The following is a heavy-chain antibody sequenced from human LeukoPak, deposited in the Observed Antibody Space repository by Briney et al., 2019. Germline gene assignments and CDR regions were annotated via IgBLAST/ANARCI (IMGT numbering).Heavy chain of an antibody. V-gene: IGHV3-21*01. J-gene: IGHJ4*02. CDR1: GFTFSVYS. CDR2: ISFSSDYI. D-gene: IGHD3-10*01. CDR3: VRDWTRGDPSDY. Sequence: PGGSLRLSCTASGFTFSVYSMTWVRQAPGKGLEWVSSISFSSDYIYYADSVKGRFTISRDDAKNSLFLQMDNLRAEDTALYYCVRDWTRGDPSDYWGQGILVTVSS.